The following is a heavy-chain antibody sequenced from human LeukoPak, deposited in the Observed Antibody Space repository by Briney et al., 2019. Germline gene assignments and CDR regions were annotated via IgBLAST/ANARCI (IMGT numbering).Heavy chain of an antibody. Sequence: GGSLRLSCAASGFTFSSYAMSWVRQAPGKGLEWVSAISGSGGSTYYADSVKGRFTISRDNSKYTLYLQMNSLRAEDTAVYYCAKESVPWFGELPSYYFDYWGQGTLVTVSS. D-gene: IGHD3-10*01. CDR3: AKESVPWFGELPSYYFDY. J-gene: IGHJ4*02. CDR2: ISGSGGST. V-gene: IGHV3-23*01. CDR1: GFTFSSYA.